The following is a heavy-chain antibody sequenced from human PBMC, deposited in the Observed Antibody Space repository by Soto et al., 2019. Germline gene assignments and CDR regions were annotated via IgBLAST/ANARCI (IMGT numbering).Heavy chain of an antibody. V-gene: IGHV3-23*01. J-gene: IGHJ3*02. D-gene: IGHD2-15*01. CDR1: GFTFSSYA. CDR3: AKKGLGSLKTYCSGSGCHYDLDI. Sequence: EVQLLASGGGLVQPGGSLRLSCAASGFTFSSYAMSWVRQAPGKGLEWVSTIIGGGDGAYYADSVKGHFTISRDNSKNTLYLQMISLRAEDTAIDYCAKKGLGSLKTYCSGSGCHYDLDIWGQGTMVTVSS. CDR2: IIGGGDGA.